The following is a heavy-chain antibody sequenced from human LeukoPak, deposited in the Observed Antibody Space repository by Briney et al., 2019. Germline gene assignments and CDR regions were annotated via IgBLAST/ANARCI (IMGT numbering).Heavy chain of an antibody. CDR1: GFTFSSYS. J-gene: IGHJ5*02. Sequence: RGSLRLSCAASGFTFSSYSMHWVRQAPGKGLVWVSRIHTDGSGTGYADSVKGRFTISRDNAKNTLYLQMNSMRAEETAVYSCARGSNFGLDLWGQGTLVTVSS. CDR3: ARGSNFGLDL. V-gene: IGHV3-74*01. CDR2: IHTDGSGT. D-gene: IGHD1-1*01.